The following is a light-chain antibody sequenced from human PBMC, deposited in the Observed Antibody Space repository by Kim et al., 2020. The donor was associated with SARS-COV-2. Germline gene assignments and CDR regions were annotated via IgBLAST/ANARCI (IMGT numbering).Light chain of an antibody. CDR2: GAS. CDR1: QGISEY. Sequence: ASVGERITITCRASQGISEYLAWYQQRPGKVPKLLIYGASVLQSGAPSRFSGRGSGTVFTLTISRLQPEDVGTYYCQKYNSAPRTFGQGTKVDIK. V-gene: IGKV1-27*01. CDR3: QKYNSAPRT. J-gene: IGKJ1*01.